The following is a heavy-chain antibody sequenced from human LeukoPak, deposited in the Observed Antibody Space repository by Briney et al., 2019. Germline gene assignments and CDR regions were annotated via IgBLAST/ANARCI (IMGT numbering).Heavy chain of an antibody. V-gene: IGHV3-21*01. D-gene: IGHD6-6*01. J-gene: IGHJ6*02. CDR2: ISSSSSYI. CDR3: AREGIAAHPPYYYGMGV. Sequence: GGSLRLSCAASGFTFSSYSMNWVRQAPGKGLEWVSSISSSSSYIYHADSVKGRFTISRDNAKNSLYLQMNSLRAEDTAVYYCAREGIAAHPPYYYGMGVWGQGTTVTVSS. CDR1: GFTFSSYS.